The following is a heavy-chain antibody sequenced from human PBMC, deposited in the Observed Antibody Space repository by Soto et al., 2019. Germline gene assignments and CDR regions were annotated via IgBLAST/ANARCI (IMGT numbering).Heavy chain of an antibody. Sequence: QVQLVQSGAEVKKPGASVKVSCKASGYPFTSYGISWVRQAPGQGLEWMGWISAYNGNTNYAQTLQGRVTMTTDTSTSTAYMELRSLRSDDTAVYYCARDAHVAAAPTYYYYYGMDVWGQGTTVTVSS. CDR1: GYPFTSYG. CDR3: ARDAHVAAAPTYYYYYGMDV. D-gene: IGHD6-13*01. V-gene: IGHV1-18*01. J-gene: IGHJ6*02. CDR2: ISAYNGNT.